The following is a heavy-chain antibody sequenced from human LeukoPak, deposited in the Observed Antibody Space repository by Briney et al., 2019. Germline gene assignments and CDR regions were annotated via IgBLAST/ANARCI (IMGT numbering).Heavy chain of an antibody. CDR3: ARGLDSSGYYYYYGMDV. CDR1: GGSISSYY. Sequence: SETLSLTCTVSGGSISSYYWSWIRQPPGKGLEWIGYIYYSGSTYYNPSLKSRVTISVDTSKNQFSLKLSSVTAADTAVYYCARGLDSSGYYYYYGMDVWGQGTTVTVSS. V-gene: IGHV4-59*12. J-gene: IGHJ6*02. CDR2: IYYSGST. D-gene: IGHD3-22*01.